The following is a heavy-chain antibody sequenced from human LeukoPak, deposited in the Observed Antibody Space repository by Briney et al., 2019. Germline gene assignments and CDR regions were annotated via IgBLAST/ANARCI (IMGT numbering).Heavy chain of an antibody. J-gene: IGHJ4*02. CDR1: GYSFTDYW. CDR3: ATYAAPRLLSGGFDF. Sequence: GESLKISCKGSGYSFTDYWIGWVRQMPGKGLEWMGIIYPGDSDTRYSPSFQGQVTISADKSVSTAYLQWSSLKASDTAMYYCATYAAPRLLSGGFDFWGQGTLVTVSS. CDR2: IYPGDSDT. D-gene: IGHD2-15*01. V-gene: IGHV5-51*01.